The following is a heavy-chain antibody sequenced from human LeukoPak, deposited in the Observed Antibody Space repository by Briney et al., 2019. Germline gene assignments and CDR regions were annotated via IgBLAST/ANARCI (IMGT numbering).Heavy chain of an antibody. Sequence: GGSLRLSCAASGFTFSSYGMHWVRQAPGKGLEWVAVISYDGSNKYYADSVKGRFTISRDNAKNTLYLQMNSLRAEDTAVYYCASAVVTPGYWGQGTLVTVSS. CDR2: ISYDGSNK. CDR1: GFTFSSYG. J-gene: IGHJ4*02. V-gene: IGHV3-30*03. CDR3: ASAVVTPGY. D-gene: IGHD4-23*01.